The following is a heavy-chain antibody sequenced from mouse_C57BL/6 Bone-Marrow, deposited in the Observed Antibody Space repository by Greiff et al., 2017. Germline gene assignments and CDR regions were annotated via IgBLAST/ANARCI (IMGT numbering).Heavy chain of an antibody. CDR2: IYPGSGST. J-gene: IGHJ1*03. CDR3: ARAPPITTVVARYWSFDV. Sequence: QVQLQQPGAELVKPGASVKMSCKASGYTFTSYWITWVKQRPGQGLEWIGDIYPGSGSTNYNEKFKSKATLTVDTSSSTAYMQLSSLTSEDSAVYYCARAPPITTVVARYWSFDVWGTGTTVTVSS. V-gene: IGHV1-55*01. CDR1: GYTFTSYW. D-gene: IGHD1-1*01.